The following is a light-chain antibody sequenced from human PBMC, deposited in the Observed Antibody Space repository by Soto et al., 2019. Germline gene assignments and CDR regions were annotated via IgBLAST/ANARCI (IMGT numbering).Light chain of an antibody. Sequence: EIVLTQSPATLSVSPGERATLSCRASQSVSSYLAWYQQKPGQAPRLLIDDACDRGTGIRSRFSGSGSGTDFTLTIIRLEHEEFEVYQCQNSRNWLTFGGGTKVDIK. CDR3: QNSRNWLT. J-gene: IGKJ4*01. CDR1: QSVSSY. V-gene: IGKV3-11*01. CDR2: DAC.